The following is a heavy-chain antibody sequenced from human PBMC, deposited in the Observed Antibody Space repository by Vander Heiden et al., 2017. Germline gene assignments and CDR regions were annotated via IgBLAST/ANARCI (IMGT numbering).Heavy chain of an antibody. Sequence: SSVKVSCKASGGTFSSYAISWVRQAPGQGLEWMGGIIPIFGTANYAQKFQGRVTITADESTSTAYMELSSLRSEDTAVYYCARDWGYNGNYIKWSNYYGMDVWVQGTTVAVSS. CDR2: IIPIFGTA. V-gene: IGHV1-69*01. J-gene: IGHJ6*02. CDR3: ARDWGYNGNYIKWSNYYGMDV. CDR1: GGTFSSYA. D-gene: IGHD1-7*01.